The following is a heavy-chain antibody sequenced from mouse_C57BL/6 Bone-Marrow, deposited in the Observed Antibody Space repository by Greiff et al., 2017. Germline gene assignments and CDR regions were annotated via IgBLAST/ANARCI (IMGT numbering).Heavy chain of an antibody. Sequence: VQLQQSGAELVRPGASVKLSCTASGFNIKDDYMHWVKQSPEQGLEWIGWIDPENGDTAYASKFQGKATITADTSSNTAYLQLGSLTSENTAVYYCTCNYYWYFIVWGTGTTVTVSS. V-gene: IGHV14-4*01. CDR2: IDPENGDT. CDR1: GFNIKDDY. CDR3: TCNYYWYFIV. J-gene: IGHJ1*03. D-gene: IGHD2-1*01.